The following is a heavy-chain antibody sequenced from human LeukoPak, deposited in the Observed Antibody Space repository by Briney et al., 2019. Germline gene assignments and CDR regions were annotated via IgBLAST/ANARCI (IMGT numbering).Heavy chain of an antibody. CDR2: IYYSGST. D-gene: IGHD1-14*01. V-gene: IGHV4-31*01. J-gene: IGHJ4*02. Sequence: TSETLSLTCTVSGGSIGSGGYYWSWIRQHPGKGLEWIGYIYYSGSTYYNPSLRSQVNISLDTSKNQFSLKLNSVTAADTAVYYCARYKDLHGDLDYWGQGTLVTVSS. CDR1: GGSIGSGGYY. CDR3: ARYKDLHGDLDY.